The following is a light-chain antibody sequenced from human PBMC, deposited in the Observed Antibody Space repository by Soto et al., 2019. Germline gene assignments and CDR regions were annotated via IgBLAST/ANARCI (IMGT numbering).Light chain of an antibody. CDR3: GTWDSSLSAGV. CDR2: ENN. J-gene: IGLJ3*02. Sequence: QSVLRQPPSVSAAPGQKVTISCSGSSSNIGNNYVSWYQQLPGTAPKLLIYENNKRPSGIPDRFSGSKSGTSATLGITGLQTGDKADYYCGTWDSSLSAGVFGGGTKLTVL. V-gene: IGLV1-51*02. CDR1: SSNIGNNY.